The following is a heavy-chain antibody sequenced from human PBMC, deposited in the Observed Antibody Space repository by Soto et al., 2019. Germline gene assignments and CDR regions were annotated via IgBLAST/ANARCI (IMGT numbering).Heavy chain of an antibody. J-gene: IGHJ6*02. CDR1: GYTFTSYA. D-gene: IGHD2-2*01. V-gene: IGHV1-3*01. CDR2: TNAGNGNT. Sequence: GASVKVSCKASGYTFTSYAMHWVRQAPGQRLEWMGWTNAGNGNTKYSQKFQGRVTITRDTSASTAYMELSSLRSEDTAVYYCARGRYCSSTSCWTYYYYGMDVWGQGTTVTDSS. CDR3: ARGRYCSSTSCWTYYYYGMDV.